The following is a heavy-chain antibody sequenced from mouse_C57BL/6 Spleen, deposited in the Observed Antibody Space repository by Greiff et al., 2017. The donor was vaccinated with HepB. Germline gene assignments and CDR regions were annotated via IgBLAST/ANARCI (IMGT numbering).Heavy chain of an antibody. J-gene: IGHJ4*01. V-gene: IGHV1-76*01. CDR2: IYPGSGNT. CDR1: GYTFTDYY. Sequence: QVHVKQSGAELVRPGASVKLSCKASGYTFTDYYINWVKQRPGQGLEWIARIYPGSGNTYYNEKFKGKATLTAEKSSSTAYMQLSSLTSEDSAVYFCARDYGNYYYAMDYWGQGTSVTVSS. D-gene: IGHD2-1*01. CDR3: ARDYGNYYYAMDY.